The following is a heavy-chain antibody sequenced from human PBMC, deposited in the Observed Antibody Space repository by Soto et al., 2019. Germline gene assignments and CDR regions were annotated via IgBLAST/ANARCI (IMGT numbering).Heavy chain of an antibody. J-gene: IGHJ6*01. D-gene: IGHD3-10*01. Sequence: ASVNVSFKASGYTFTSYCISWVRQAPGQGLEWMGWISAYNGNTNYAQKIQGRVTMTTDTSKSTAYMELRSLRSDDTAVYYCGRWANPQLAYYYGMDVWGQGTTVTVSS. CDR2: ISAYNGNT. CDR3: GRWANPQLAYYYGMDV. V-gene: IGHV1-18*04. CDR1: GYTFTSYC.